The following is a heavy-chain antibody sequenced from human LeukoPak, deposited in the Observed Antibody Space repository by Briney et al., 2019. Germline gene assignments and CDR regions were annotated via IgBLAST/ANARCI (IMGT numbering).Heavy chain of an antibody. D-gene: IGHD1-14*01. CDR2: ISGSGDKS. CDR1: GGSISSSSYY. J-gene: IGHJ4*02. V-gene: IGHV3-23*01. Sequence: ETLSLTCTVSGGSISSSSYYWGWIRQAPGKGLEWVSAISGSGDKSYYADSVKGRFTISRDNSRNTLYLQMNSLRAEDTAVYSCAKSLPDGGTLDYWGQGALVTVSS. CDR3: AKSLPDGGTLDY.